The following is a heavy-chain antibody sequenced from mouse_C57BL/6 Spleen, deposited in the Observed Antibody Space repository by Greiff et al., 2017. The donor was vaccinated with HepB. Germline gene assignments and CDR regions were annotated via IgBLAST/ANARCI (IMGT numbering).Heavy chain of an antibody. Sequence: VQLQQSGAELMKPGASVKLSCKATGYTFTGYWIEWVKQRPGHGLEWIGEILPGSGSTNYNEKYKGKATFTADTSSNTDYMQLSSLTTEDSAMYYGARTAGSKCSAMDYWSQGTSVTVSS. CDR1: GYTFTGYW. CDR2: ILPGSGST. D-gene: IGHD1-1*01. CDR3: ARTAGSKCSAMDY. J-gene: IGHJ4*01. V-gene: IGHV1-9*01.